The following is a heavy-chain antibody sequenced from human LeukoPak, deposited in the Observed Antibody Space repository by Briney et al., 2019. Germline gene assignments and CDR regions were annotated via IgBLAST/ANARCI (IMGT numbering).Heavy chain of an antibody. CDR1: GYSFTSYW. CDR2: IYPGDSDT. J-gene: IGHJ3*02. Sequence: GESLQISCKGSGYSFTSYWIGWVRQMPGKGLEWMGIIYPGDSDTRYSPSFQGQVTISADKSISTAYLQWSSLKASDTAMYYCARRPFTTYYYDSSGYLSAFDIWGQGTMVTVSS. V-gene: IGHV5-51*01. CDR3: ARRPFTTYYYDSSGYLSAFDI. D-gene: IGHD3-22*01.